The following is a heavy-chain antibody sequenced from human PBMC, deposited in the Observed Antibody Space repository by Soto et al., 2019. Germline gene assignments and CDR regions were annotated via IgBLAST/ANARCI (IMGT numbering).Heavy chain of an antibody. J-gene: IGHJ4*01. CDR2: IYHGGTT. V-gene: IGHV4-38-2*02. CDR1: GYSISSGSY. CDR3: ARVHVMVVAGSPFDY. Sequence: PSETLSLTCTVSGYSISSGSYWGWIRQPPGKGPEWIASIYHGGTTFYNPSLKSRITISVDTSHNQFSLNLRSVTAADTAVYYCARVHVMVVAGSPFDYWGHGTLVTVSS. D-gene: IGHD6-19*01.